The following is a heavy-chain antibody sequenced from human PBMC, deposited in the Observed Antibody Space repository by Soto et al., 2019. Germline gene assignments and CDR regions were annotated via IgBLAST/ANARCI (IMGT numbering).Heavy chain of an antibody. V-gene: IGHV3-48*02. Sequence: PGGSLRLSCAASGFTFSTYSMNWVRQAPGKGLEWVSYISSSSSTIYYADSVKGRFTISRDNAKNSLYLQMNSLRDEDTAVYYCAREINDYVWGSYRYPLDYWGQGALVTVSS. D-gene: IGHD3-16*02. CDR1: GFTFSTYS. CDR2: ISSSSSTI. J-gene: IGHJ4*02. CDR3: AREINDYVWGSYRYPLDY.